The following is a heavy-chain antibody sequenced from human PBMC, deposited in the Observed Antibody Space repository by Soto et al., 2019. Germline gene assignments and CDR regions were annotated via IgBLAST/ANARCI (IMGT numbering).Heavy chain of an antibody. J-gene: IGHJ5*02. V-gene: IGHV3-33*01. D-gene: IGHD2-2*01. Sequence: GGSLRLSCAASGFTFSSYGMHWVRQAPGKGLEWVAVIWYDGSNKYYADSVKGRFTISRDNSKNTLYLQMNSLRAEDTAVYYCARGPGYCISTSCYARSLNWFDPWGQGTLVTVSS. CDR2: IWYDGSNK. CDR3: ARGPGYCISTSCYARSLNWFDP. CDR1: GFTFSSYG.